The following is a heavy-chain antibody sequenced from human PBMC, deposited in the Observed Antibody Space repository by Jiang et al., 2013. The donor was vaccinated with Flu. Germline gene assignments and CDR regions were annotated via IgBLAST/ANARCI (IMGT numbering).Heavy chain of an antibody. Sequence: SGLVKPSETLSLTCTVSGGSISSSSYYWGWIRQPPGKGLEWIGSIYYSGSTYYNPSLKSRVTISVDTSKNQFSLKLSSVTAADTAVYYCAIDSSGYSFLNYWGQGTLVTVSS. J-gene: IGHJ4*02. CDR2: IYYSGST. D-gene: IGHD3-22*01. CDR3: AIDSSGYSFLNY. CDR1: GGSISSSSYY. V-gene: IGHV4-39*01.